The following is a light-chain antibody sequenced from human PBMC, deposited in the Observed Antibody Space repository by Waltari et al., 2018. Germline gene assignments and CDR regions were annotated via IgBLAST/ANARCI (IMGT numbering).Light chain of an antibody. J-gene: IGLJ1*01. CDR1: TGGVTTNHY. V-gene: IGLV7-46*01. CDR2: DTD. CDR3: LLSYNDVFV. Sequence: QAVVTPEPSLTVAPGGTVTLTCGSSTGGVTTNHYPSWLQQKPGQDPRTLIYDTDKKHSWPPPRLPGSLLGDKAALTLSGAQAEDEAEYYCLLSYNDVFVFGSGTNVTVL.